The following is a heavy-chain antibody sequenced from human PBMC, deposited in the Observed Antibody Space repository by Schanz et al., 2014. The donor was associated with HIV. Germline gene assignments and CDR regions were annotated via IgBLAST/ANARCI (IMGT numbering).Heavy chain of an antibody. CDR3: AKGSNYYGLDV. D-gene: IGHD3-10*01. CDR1: GFMFSNYT. CDR2: VSGSGAGT. V-gene: IGHV3-23*01. J-gene: IGHJ6*02. Sequence: EVQLLESGGGLVQPGGSLRLSCAASGFMFSNYTMTWVRQAPGKGLEWVSAVSGSGAGTSYADSVKGRFTIARDNSEKTLYLQMNTLRAEDTAVYYCAKGSNYYGLDVWGQGTTVTVSS.